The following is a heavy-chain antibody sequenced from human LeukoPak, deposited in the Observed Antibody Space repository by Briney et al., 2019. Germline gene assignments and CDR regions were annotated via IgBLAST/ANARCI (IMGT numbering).Heavy chain of an antibody. Sequence: ASVKVSCTASGYTFTSHNINWVRQATGQGLEWMGWMNPNSGDTAYVQKFQGRATMTRDTSVSTAYMELSSLTSEDTGVYYCARAGTQPLTSYWSYHYYMDDWGQGTTVTVSS. D-gene: IGHD1-1*01. CDR1: GYTFTSHN. V-gene: IGHV1-8*01. CDR2: MNPNSGDT. J-gene: IGHJ6*03. CDR3: ARAGTQPLTSYWSYHYYMDD.